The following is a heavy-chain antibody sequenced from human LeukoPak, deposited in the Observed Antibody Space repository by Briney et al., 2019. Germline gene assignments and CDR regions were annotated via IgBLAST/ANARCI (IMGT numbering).Heavy chain of an antibody. CDR1: GGSISSYY. CDR2: IYTSGST. D-gene: IGHD2-2*01. CDR3: ASGGYCGSTDCYPNWFDP. Sequence: SETLSLTCTVSGGSISSYYWSWIRQPAWKGLEWIGRIYTSGSTNYNPSLKSRVTMSVDTSKNQFSLKLSSVTAADTAVYYCASGGYCGSTDCYPNWFDPWGQGTLVTVSS. V-gene: IGHV4-4*07. J-gene: IGHJ5*02.